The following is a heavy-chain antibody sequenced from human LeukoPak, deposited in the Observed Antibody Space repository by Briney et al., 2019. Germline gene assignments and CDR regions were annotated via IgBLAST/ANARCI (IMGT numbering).Heavy chain of an antibody. Sequence: GGSLRLSCAASGFTFSSSSMNWVRQAPGKGPEWVANIKQDGSEKYYVDSVKGRFTISRDSAKNSLYLQMNSLRVEDTAVYYCASRHFENWGQGTLVTVSS. V-gene: IGHV3-7*03. CDR2: IKQDGSEK. CDR1: GFTFSSSS. J-gene: IGHJ4*02. CDR3: ASRHFEN.